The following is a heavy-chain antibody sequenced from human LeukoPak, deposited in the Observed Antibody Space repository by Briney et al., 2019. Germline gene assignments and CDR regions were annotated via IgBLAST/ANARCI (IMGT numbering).Heavy chain of an antibody. CDR1: GGSISSSNW. CDR2: IYHSGST. CDR3: AKEAPSRRYNWNYSPL. J-gene: IGHJ4*02. D-gene: IGHD1-7*01. V-gene: IGHV4-4*02. Sequence: SETLSLTCAVSGGSISSSNWWSWVRQPPGKGLEWIGEIYHSGSTNYNPSLKSRVTISVDKSKNQFSLKLSSVTAADTAVYYCAKEAPSRRYNWNYSPLWGQGTLVTVSS.